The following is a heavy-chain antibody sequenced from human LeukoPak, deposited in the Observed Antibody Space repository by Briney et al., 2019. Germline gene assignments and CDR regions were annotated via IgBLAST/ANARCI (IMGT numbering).Heavy chain of an antibody. V-gene: IGHV4-34*01. CDR1: GGSFSGYY. CDR2: INHRGST. D-gene: IGHD3-22*01. CDR3: ARGGYYDSSGYSGHAFDY. Sequence: SETLSLTCAVYGGSFSGYYWSWIRQPPGKGLEYIGEINHRGSTNYNPSLKSRVTISLDTSKNQFSLKLSSVTAADTAVYYCARGGYYDSSGYSGHAFDYWGQGTLVTVSS. J-gene: IGHJ4*02.